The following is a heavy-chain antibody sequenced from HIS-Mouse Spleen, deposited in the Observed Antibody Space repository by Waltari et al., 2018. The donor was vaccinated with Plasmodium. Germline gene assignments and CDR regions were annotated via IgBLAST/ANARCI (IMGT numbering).Heavy chain of an antibody. CDR3: ARYGKLELRAFDI. D-gene: IGHD1-7*01. CDR2: IYYSGST. V-gene: IGHV4-31*03. J-gene: IGHJ3*02. Sequence: QVQLQESGPGLVKPSQTLSLTCTVSGGSISSGGSYWSWIRQHPGKVLEWIGYIYYSGSTYYNPSLKSRVTISVDTSKNQFSLKLSSVTAADTAVYYCARYGKLELRAFDIWGQGTMVTVSS. CDR1: GGSISSGGSY.